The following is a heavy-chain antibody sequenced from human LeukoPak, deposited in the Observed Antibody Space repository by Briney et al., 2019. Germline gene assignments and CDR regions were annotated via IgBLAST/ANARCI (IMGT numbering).Heavy chain of an antibody. CDR3: ASLPRSGFPYYFDY. J-gene: IGHJ4*02. CDR2: IYYSGST. CDR1: GDSISNGDYY. V-gene: IGHV4-30-4*01. Sequence: SQTLSLTCTVSGDSISNGDYYWSWIRQPPGKGLEWIGYIYYSGSTYYNPSLKSRVTISVDTSKNQFSLRLSPATAADTAVYYCASLPRSGFPYYFDYWGQGTLVTVSS. D-gene: IGHD3-3*01.